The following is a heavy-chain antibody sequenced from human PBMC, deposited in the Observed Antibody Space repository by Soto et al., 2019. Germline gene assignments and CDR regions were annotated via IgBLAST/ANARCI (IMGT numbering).Heavy chain of an antibody. CDR3: ARVPIGVSGTYYFDY. CDR1: GGSISSGTYY. CDR2: IYYNESP. J-gene: IGHJ4*02. V-gene: IGHV4-31*03. Sequence: PSETLSLTCTVSGGSISSGTYYWSWIRQHPGKGLEWIGYIYYNESPYYNPSLKSRVTISVDTSKNQFSLRVSSVTAADTAVYYCARVPIGVSGTYYFDYWGQGTLVTVPQ. D-gene: IGHD3-22*01.